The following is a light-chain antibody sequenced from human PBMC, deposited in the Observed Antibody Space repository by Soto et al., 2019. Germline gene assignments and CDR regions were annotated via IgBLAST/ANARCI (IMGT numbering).Light chain of an antibody. CDR3: QQYATSPHT. V-gene: IGKV3-20*01. J-gene: IGKJ2*01. CDR2: GAS. CDR1: QSVSSSQ. Sequence: EIVLTQSPGTLSLSPGESATLSCRASQSVSSSQVAWYQLKPGQAPRLLIYGASSRATGIPDRFSGVGSETDFTLTISRLEPEDFAVYYCQQYATSPHTFCQGTKLEIK.